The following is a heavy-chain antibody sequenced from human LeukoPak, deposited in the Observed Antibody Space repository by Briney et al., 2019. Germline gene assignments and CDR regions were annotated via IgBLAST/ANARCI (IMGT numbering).Heavy chain of an antibody. J-gene: IGHJ4*02. D-gene: IGHD6-19*01. V-gene: IGHV3-53*01. CDR1: GFTVSTNY. CDR2: IYSGGST. CDR3: ARGVITVPGPLDY. Sequence: GVSLRLSCAASGFTVSTNYMSWVRQAPGKGLEWVSVIYSGGSTYYADSVQGRFTISRDNSQNTLYLQMNSLRAEDTARYYCARGVITVPGPLDYWGQGTLVTVSS.